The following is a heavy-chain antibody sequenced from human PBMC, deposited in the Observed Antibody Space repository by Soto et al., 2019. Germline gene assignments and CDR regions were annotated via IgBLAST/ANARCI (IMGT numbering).Heavy chain of an antibody. J-gene: IGHJ6*02. CDR1: GFTFSSYS. Sequence: GGSLRLSCAASGFTFSSYSMNWVRQAPGKGLEWVSSISSSSSYIYYADSVKGRFTISRDNAKNSLYLQMNSLRAEDTAVYYCARERVEPTYYYYYGMDVWGQGTTVTVSS. CDR2: ISSSSSYI. D-gene: IGHD1-1*01. V-gene: IGHV3-21*01. CDR3: ARERVEPTYYYYYGMDV.